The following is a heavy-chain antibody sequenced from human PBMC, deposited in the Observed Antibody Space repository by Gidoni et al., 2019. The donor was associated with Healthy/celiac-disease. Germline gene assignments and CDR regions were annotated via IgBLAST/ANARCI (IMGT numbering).Heavy chain of an antibody. J-gene: IGHJ6*02. CDR1: GFPFSDYY. D-gene: IGHD3-9*01. CDR2: ISSSGSTI. Sequence: QVQLVESGGGLVKPGGSLKLSCASSGFPFSDYYMSWIRQAPGKGLEWVSYISSSGSTIYYADSVKGRFTISRDNAKNSLYLQMNSLRAEDTAVYYCASEELRYNGMDVWGQGTTVTVSS. V-gene: IGHV3-11*01. CDR3: ASEELRYNGMDV.